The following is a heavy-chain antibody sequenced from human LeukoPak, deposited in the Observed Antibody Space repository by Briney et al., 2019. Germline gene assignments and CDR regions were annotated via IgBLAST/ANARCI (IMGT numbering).Heavy chain of an antibody. J-gene: IGHJ4*02. CDR1: GYSFTSYW. Sequence: GESLKISCKGSGYSFTSYWIGWVRQMPGKGLEWMGIIYPGDSDTRYSPSFQGQVTISADKSISTAYLQWSSLKASDTAMYCCARVTFSSSWPFDYWGQGTLVTVSS. CDR2: IYPGDSDT. D-gene: IGHD6-13*01. V-gene: IGHV5-51*01. CDR3: ARVTFSSSWPFDY.